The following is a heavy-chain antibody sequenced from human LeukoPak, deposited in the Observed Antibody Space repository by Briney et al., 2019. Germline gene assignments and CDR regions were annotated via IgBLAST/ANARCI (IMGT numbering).Heavy chain of an antibody. CDR3: ARDIIAVVAAFNFDY. V-gene: IGHV1-2*02. D-gene: IGHD2-15*01. CDR2: INPNSGGT. CDR1: GYTFTGYY. J-gene: IGHJ4*02. Sequence: ASVKVSCKTSGYTFTGYYMHWVRQAPGQGLEWMGWINPNSGGTNYAQKFQGRVTMTRDTSISTAYMELSRLRSDDTAVYYCARDIIAVVAAFNFDYWGQGTLVTVSS.